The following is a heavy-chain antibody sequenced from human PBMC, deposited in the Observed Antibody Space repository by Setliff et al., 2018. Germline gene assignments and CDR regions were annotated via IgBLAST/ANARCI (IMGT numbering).Heavy chain of an antibody. Sequence: ASVKVCCKASGYTFTKYLLHWVRQAPGQRFEWMGWINADNGNTKYSQNFQGRVTITRDTSASTAYMELSSLRSEDTAVYYCASPLVDYDSSGTDCWGQGTLVTVS. D-gene: IGHD3-22*01. CDR1: GYTFTKYL. V-gene: IGHV1-3*01. J-gene: IGHJ4*02. CDR3: ASPLVDYDSSGTDC. CDR2: INADNGNT.